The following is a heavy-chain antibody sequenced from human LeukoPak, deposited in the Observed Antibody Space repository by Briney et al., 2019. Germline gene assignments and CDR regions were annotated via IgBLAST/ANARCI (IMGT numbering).Heavy chain of an antibody. D-gene: IGHD6-6*01. Sequence: PGGSLRLSCAASGFTFSSYAMHWVRQAPGKGLEWVAVISYDGSNKYYADSVKGRFTISRDNSKSTLYLQMNSLRAEDTAVYYCARESIAARSYFDYWGQGTLVTVSS. CDR3: ARESIAARSYFDY. CDR1: GFTFSSYA. J-gene: IGHJ4*02. CDR2: ISYDGSNK. V-gene: IGHV3-30-3*01.